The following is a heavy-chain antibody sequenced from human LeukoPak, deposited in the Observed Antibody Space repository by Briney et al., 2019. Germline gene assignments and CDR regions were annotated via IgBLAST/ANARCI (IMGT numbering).Heavy chain of an antibody. V-gene: IGHV1-46*01. CDR1: GYTFTSYY. CDR3: ARGRDLGYCSSTSCYGALYYYYYGMDV. CDR2: INPSGGST. Sequence: ASVKVSCKASGYTFTSYYMHWVRQAPGQGLEWMGIINPSGGSTSYAQKFQGRVTMTRDTSTSTVYMELSSLRSEDTAVYYCARGRDLGYCSSTSCYGALYYYYYGMDVWGQGTTVTVSS. J-gene: IGHJ6*02. D-gene: IGHD2-2*01.